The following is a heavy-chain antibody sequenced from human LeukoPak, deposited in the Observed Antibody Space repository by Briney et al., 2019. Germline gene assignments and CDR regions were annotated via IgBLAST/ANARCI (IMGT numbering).Heavy chain of an antibody. CDR1: GGSISSSSYY. CDR2: IYHRGTT. D-gene: IGHD2-15*01. V-gene: IGHV4-39*01. CDR3: AGRYCSGGSCYAVDY. J-gene: IGHJ4*02. Sequence: PSATVSLTCTVSGGSISSSSYYWGWVRQPPGKGLEWIGGIYHRGTTYYIPSLKKRVTISVDTSKNQFSLRLTSVTAADTAIYYCAGRYCSGGSCYAVDYWGQGTLVTLPS.